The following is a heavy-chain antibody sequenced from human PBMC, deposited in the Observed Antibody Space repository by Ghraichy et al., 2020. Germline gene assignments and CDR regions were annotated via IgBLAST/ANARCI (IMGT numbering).Heavy chain of an antibody. CDR1: GFTFSRVG. CDR3: TRGGGFDY. J-gene: IGHJ4*02. V-gene: IGHV3-48*02. CDR2: ISNSSSTI. D-gene: IGHD3-16*01. Sequence: GSLRLSCGASGFTFSRVGMNWARQAPGKGPEWVAYISNSSSTIYYADSVKGRFTISRDNDKKTLYLQMNSLRDEDTAVYYCTRGGGFDYWGQGTLVTVSS.